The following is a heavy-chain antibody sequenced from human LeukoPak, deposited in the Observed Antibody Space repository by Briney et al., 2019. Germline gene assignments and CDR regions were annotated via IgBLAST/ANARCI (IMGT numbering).Heavy chain of an antibody. Sequence: GASVKVSCKASGGTFSSYAIGWVRQAPGQGLEWMGRIIPILGIASYAQKFQGRVTITADKSTSTAYMELSSLRSEDTAVYYCFLWPTTYSSSGRWGQGTLVTVSS. J-gene: IGHJ4*02. V-gene: IGHV1-69*04. D-gene: IGHD6-6*01. CDR3: FLWPTTYSSSGR. CDR1: GGTFSSYA. CDR2: IIPILGIA.